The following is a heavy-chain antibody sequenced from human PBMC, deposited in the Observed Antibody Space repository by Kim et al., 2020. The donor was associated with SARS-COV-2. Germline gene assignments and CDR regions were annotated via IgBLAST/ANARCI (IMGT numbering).Heavy chain of an antibody. D-gene: IGHD3-9*01. CDR1: GFTFSSYA. CDR3: AKGANARYFDWLSIPDWFDP. V-gene: IGHV3-23*01. Sequence: GGSLRLSCAASGFTFSSYAMSWVRQAPGKGLEWVSVIRGSGGSTYYADPVKGRFTISRDNSKNTLYLQMNSLRAEDTAVYYCAKGANARYFDWLSIPDWFDPWGQGTLVTVSS. CDR2: IRGSGGST. J-gene: IGHJ5*02.